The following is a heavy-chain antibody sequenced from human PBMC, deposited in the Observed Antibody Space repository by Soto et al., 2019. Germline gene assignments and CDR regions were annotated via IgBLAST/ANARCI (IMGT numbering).Heavy chain of an antibody. CDR3: TTDLYYDFWSGYSYPYYYYGMDV. CDR2: IKSKTDGGTT. Sequence: GGSLRLSCAVSGFTFSNAWMSWVRQAPGKGLEWVGRIKSKTDGGTTDYAAPVKGRFTISRDESKNTLYLQMNSLKTEDTAVYYCTTDLYYDFWSGYSYPYYYYGMDVWGQGTTVTVSS. J-gene: IGHJ6*02. D-gene: IGHD3-3*01. CDR1: GFTFSNAW. V-gene: IGHV3-15*01.